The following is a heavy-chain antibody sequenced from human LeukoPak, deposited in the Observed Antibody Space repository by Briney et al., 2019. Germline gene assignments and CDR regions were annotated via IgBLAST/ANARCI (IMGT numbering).Heavy chain of an antibody. J-gene: IGHJ5*02. CDR2: IIPIFGTP. CDR1: GGTFSIYG. D-gene: IGHD2-2*01. CDR3: ARDKWREDCDTTSCYYNWFDP. Sequence: ASVKVSCKASGGTFSIYGISWVRQAPGQWLEWMGGIIPIFGTPNYAQKFQGRVTITTDESTSTAYLELSSLTSEDTAVYYCARDKWREDCDTTSCYYNWFDPWGQGTLVTVSS. V-gene: IGHV1-69*05.